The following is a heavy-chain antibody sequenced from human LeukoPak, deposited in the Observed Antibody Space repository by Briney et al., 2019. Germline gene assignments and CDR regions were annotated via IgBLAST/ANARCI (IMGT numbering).Heavy chain of an antibody. V-gene: IGHV1-24*01. CDR3: ATVPSIRTVVNL. CDR1: GYTLTELS. CDR2: FDPEDGET. D-gene: IGHD4-23*01. J-gene: IGHJ5*02. Sequence: GASVKVSCKVSGYTLTELSMHWVRQAPGKGLEWMGGFDPEDGETIYAQKFQGRVTMTEDTSTDTAYMELSSLRSEDTAVYYRATVPSIRTVVNLWGQGTLVTVSS.